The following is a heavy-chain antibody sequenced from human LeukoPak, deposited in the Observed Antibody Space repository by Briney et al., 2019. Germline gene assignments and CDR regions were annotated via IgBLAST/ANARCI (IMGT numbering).Heavy chain of an antibody. Sequence: NHGESLKISCKGSGYSFASYWIAWVRQMPGKGLEWMGIMYPGDSDTRYSPSFQGQVTISADKSISTAYLPWSSLKASDTAIYYCARQWGDCSSTSYYSAYWGQGTLVTVTS. J-gene: IGHJ4*02. CDR3: ARQWGDCSSTSYYSAY. V-gene: IGHV5-51*01. D-gene: IGHD2-2*01. CDR2: MYPGDSDT. CDR1: GYSFASYW.